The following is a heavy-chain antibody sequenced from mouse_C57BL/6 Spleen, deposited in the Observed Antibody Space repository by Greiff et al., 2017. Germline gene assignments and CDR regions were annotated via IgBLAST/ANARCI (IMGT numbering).Heavy chain of an antibody. D-gene: IGHD2-2*01. CDR2: IHPNSGST. V-gene: IGHV1-64*01. CDR1: GYTFTSYW. CDR3: ARQYGYDVFDV. Sequence: QVHVKQPGAELVKPGASVKLSCKASGYTFTSYWMHWVKQRPGQGLEWIGMIHPNSGSTNYNEKFKSKATLTVNKSSSTAYMQRSSLTSEDSAVYYCARQYGYDVFDVWGTGTTVTVSS. J-gene: IGHJ1*03.